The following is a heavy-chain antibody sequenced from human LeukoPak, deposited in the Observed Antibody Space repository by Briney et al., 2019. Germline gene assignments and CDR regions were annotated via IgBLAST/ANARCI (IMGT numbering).Heavy chain of an antibody. CDR3: AKDKGGFGWELYFDY. J-gene: IGHJ4*02. V-gene: IGHV3-23*01. CDR2: ISGSGGST. Sequence: GGSLRLSCAASGFTFSSYAISWVRQAPGKGLEWVSAISGSGGSTYYADSVKGRFTISRDNSKNTLYLQMNSLRAEDTAVYYCAKDKGGFGWELYFDYWGQGTLVTVSS. D-gene: IGHD1-26*01. CDR1: GFTFSSYA.